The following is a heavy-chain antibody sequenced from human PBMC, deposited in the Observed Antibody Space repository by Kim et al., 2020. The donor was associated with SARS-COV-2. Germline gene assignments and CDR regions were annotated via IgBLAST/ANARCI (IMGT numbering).Heavy chain of an antibody. CDR1: GGSFSGYY. CDR3: AGVIAVAGDEDV. J-gene: IGHJ6*02. V-gene: IGHV4-34*01. Sequence: SETLSLTCAVYGGSFSGYYWSWIRQPPGKGLEWIGEINHSGSNNYNPSLKSRGTISVDTSKNQFSLKLSSVTAADTAVYYCAGVIAVAGDEDVWGPGTPGTVS. CDR2: INHSGSN. D-gene: IGHD6-19*01.